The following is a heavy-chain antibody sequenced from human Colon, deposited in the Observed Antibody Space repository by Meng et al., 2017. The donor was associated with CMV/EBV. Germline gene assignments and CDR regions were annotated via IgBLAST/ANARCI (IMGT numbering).Heavy chain of an antibody. J-gene: IGHJ5*02. Sequence: GGSLRLSCAASGFTFSNYWMHWVRQAPGKGLEWVAIISHDGTKKYYAESVKGRFTISRDNSQNTVNVQMNSLRGDDTAVYYCARASNSSFDPWGQGTLVTVSS. CDR2: ISHDGTKK. CDR1: GFTFSNYW. V-gene: IGHV3-30*03. D-gene: IGHD4-11*01. CDR3: ARASNSSFDP.